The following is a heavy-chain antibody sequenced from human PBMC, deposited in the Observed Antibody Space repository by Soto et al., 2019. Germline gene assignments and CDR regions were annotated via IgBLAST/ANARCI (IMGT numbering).Heavy chain of an antibody. CDR1: GFTFSSYA. D-gene: IGHD5-12*01. CDR2: ISYDGSNK. V-gene: IGHV3-30-3*01. J-gene: IGHJ4*02. Sequence: GGSLRLSCAASGFTFSSYAMHWIRQAPGKGLEWVAVISYDGSNKYYADSVKGRFTISRDNSKNTLYLQMNSLRAEETAVYYCARDNGGYDGRAFDYWGQGTLVTVSS. CDR3: ARDNGGYDGRAFDY.